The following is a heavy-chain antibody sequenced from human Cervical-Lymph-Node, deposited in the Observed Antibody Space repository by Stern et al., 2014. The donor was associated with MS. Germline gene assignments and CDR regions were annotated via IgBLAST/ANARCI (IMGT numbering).Heavy chain of an antibody. V-gene: IGHV3-30*03. CDR1: GFSLRNFA. J-gene: IGHJ6*02. Sequence: QEQLVVSGGGVVQPGRSLILYCAASGFSLRNFAIHWVRQAPGKGLELLAVMSFVGGIKKYGDSQMGRFSISLKFGNNQMFMLMNSLRLEGTAVYYCMGVGDAMHVWGQGTTVIVSS. CDR3: MGVGDAMHV. CDR2: MSFVGGIK.